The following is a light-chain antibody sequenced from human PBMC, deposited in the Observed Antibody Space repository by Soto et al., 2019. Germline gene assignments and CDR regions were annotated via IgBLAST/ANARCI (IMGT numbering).Light chain of an antibody. V-gene: IGLV2-14*01. CDR3: SLYTISSTYV. CDR2: DVS. J-gene: IGLJ1*01. CDR1: SSDDGGYNY. Sequence: QSALTQPASVSGSPGQSINISCTGTSSDDGGYNYVSWCQQHPGKAPKLMICDVSDRPSGISNRFSGSKSGNTASLTISGLQAEDEADYYCSLYTISSTYVFGTGTKLTVL.